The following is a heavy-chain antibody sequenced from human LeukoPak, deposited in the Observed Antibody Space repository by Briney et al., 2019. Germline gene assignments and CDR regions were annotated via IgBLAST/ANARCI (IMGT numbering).Heavy chain of an antibody. CDR3: ARARGVTMVRGVITTCGMDV. Sequence: PSETLSLTCAVYGGSFSGYYRSWIRQPPGKGLEWIGEINHSGSTNYNPSHKSRVTISVDTSKNQFSLKLSSVTAADTAVYYCARARGVTMVRGVITTCGMDVWGQGTTVTVSS. D-gene: IGHD3-10*01. CDR1: GGSFSGYY. CDR2: INHSGST. V-gene: IGHV4-34*01. J-gene: IGHJ6*02.